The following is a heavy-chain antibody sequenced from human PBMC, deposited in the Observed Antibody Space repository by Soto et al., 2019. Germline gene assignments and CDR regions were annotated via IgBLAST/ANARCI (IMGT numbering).Heavy chain of an antibody. CDR2: IYYAGST. CDR1: GGSMISYY. V-gene: IGHV4-59*12. Sequence: SETLSLTCTVSGGSMISYYWSWIRQPPGRGLEWIGFIYYAGSTKYNPSLNSRVTISVDTSKNQFSLTVTSVTAADTAVYYCAKDRDSVLKQLAFHPSLVAGRSYYFDYWGQGTLVTVSS. D-gene: IGHD6-19*01. J-gene: IGHJ4*02. CDR3: AKDRDSVLKQLAFHPSLVAGRSYYFDY.